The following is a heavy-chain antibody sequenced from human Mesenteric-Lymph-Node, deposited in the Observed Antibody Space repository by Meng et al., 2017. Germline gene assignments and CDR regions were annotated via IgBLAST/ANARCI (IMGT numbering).Heavy chain of an antibody. CDR2: ISYDGSNK. CDR1: GFTFSSYA. CDR3: ARDHRVEYYFDY. Sequence: GESLKISCAASGFTFSSYAMHWVRQAPGKGLEWVAVISYDGSNKYYADSVKGRFTISRDNSKNTLYLQMNSLRAEDTAVYYCARDHRVEYYFDYWGQGTLVTVSS. J-gene: IGHJ4*02. V-gene: IGHV3-30*04.